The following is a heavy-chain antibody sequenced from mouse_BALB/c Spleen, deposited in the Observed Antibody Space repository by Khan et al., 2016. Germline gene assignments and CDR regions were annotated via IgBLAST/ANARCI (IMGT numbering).Heavy chain of an antibody. CDR2: IWSGGST. J-gene: IGHJ2*01. V-gene: IGHV2-2*02. CDR3: ARTYDYDGCFDY. CDR1: GFSLTTYG. D-gene: IGHD2-4*01. Sequence: QVQLKESGPGLVQPSQSLSITCTVSGFSLTTYGVHWVRQSPGKALEWLGVIWSGGSTDYNAAFISRLSISRDTSKSQVFFKVSSLQANDTAIYXCARTYDYDGCFDYWGQGTTLTVSS.